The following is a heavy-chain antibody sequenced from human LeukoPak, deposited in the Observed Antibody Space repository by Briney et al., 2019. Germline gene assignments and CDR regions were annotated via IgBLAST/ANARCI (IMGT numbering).Heavy chain of an antibody. CDR1: GFTFSSYA. CDR3: VKGSESYCDSKSDY. V-gene: IGHV3-64D*09. CDR2: ISSNGGST. D-gene: IGHD3-22*01. J-gene: IGHJ4*02. Sequence: GGSLRLSCSASGFTFSSYAMHWVRQAPGKGLEFVSSISSNGGSTHYADSLKGRFTISRDNSKNTLYLQMSSLRAEDTAVHYCVKGSESYCDSKSDYWGQGTLVTVSS.